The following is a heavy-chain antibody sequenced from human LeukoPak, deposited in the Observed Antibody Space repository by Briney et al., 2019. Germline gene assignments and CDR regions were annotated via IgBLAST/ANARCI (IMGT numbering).Heavy chain of an antibody. CDR2: ISYDGSNK. V-gene: IGHV3-30-3*01. CDR3: ARQGAGYDSSGYYSDWFDP. Sequence: GGSLRLSCAASGFTFSSYAMHWVRQAPGKGLEWVAVISYDGSNKYYADSVEGRFTISRDNSKNTLYLQMNSLRAEDTAVYYCARQGAGYDSSGYYSDWFDPWGQGTLVTVSS. D-gene: IGHD3-22*01. J-gene: IGHJ5*02. CDR1: GFTFSSYA.